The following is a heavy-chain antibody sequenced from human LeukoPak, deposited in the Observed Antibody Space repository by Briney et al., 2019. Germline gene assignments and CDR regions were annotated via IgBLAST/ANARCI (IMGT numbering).Heavy chain of an antibody. Sequence: SGPTLVKPTQTLTLTCTFSGFSVSTSGVGVGWIRQPLGKALEWLALLYWNDDKPYNPSLKSRLTITQDTSKNQVVLTMTNMDPVDTATYSTSSFGSFDVWGQGTMVTVSS. CDR2: LYWNDDK. CDR1: GFSVSTSGVG. D-gene: IGHD6-6*01. CDR3: SSFGSFDV. V-gene: IGHV2-5*01. J-gene: IGHJ3*01.